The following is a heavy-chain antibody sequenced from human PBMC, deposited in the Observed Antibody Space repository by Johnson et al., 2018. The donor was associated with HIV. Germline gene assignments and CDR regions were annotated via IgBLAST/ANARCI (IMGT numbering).Heavy chain of an antibody. D-gene: IGHD5-24*01. CDR3: AREMATIRGYAFDI. V-gene: IGHV3-30-3*01. Sequence: VQLVESGGGVVQPGRSLRLSCAASGFTFSSYAMHWVRQAPGKELEWVAVISYDGSNKYYADSVKGRFTISRDNSKNTLYLQMNSPRAEDTAVYYCAREMATIRGYAFDIWGQGTMVTVSS. CDR2: ISYDGSNK. CDR1: GFTFSSYA. J-gene: IGHJ3*02.